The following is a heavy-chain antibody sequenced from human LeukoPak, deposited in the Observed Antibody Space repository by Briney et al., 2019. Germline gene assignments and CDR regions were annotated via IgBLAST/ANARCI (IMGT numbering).Heavy chain of an antibody. Sequence: GGSLRLSCAASGFTFSSYAMSWVRQAPGKGLEWVSSISSSSSYIYYADSVKGRFTISRDNAKNSLYLQMNSLGAGDTAVYYCARVERYDYVWGSYPQGDYWGQGTLVTVSS. CDR2: ISSSSSYI. D-gene: IGHD3-16*02. CDR1: GFTFSSYA. CDR3: ARVERYDYVWGSYPQGDY. J-gene: IGHJ4*02. V-gene: IGHV3-21*01.